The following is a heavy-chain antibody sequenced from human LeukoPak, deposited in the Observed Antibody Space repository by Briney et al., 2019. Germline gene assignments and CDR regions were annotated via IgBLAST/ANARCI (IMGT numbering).Heavy chain of an antibody. CDR2: IYYSGST. V-gene: IGHV4-39*01. J-gene: IGHJ4*02. D-gene: IGHD2-15*01. CDR1: GGSISSTTYY. CDR3: ARGPLGYCSGGSCYTLFDY. Sequence: SETLSLTCTVSGGSISSTTYYWGWIRQPPGKGLEWIGSIYYSGSTYYNPSLKSRVTLSADTSKNQFSLRLSSVTAADTAVYYCARGPLGYCSGGSCYTLFDYWGQGTLVTVSS.